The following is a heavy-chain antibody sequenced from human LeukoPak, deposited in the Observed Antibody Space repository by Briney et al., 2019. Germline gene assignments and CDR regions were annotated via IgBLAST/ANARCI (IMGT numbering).Heavy chain of an antibody. CDR1: GYTFTSYY. CDR3: ARGAAYTYYYDSSGYYRHFDY. J-gene: IGHJ4*02. CDR2: INPNSGGT. V-gene: IGHV1-2*02. D-gene: IGHD3-22*01. Sequence: ASVKVSCKASGYTFTSYYMHWVRQAPGQGLEWMGWINPNSGGTNYAQKFQGRVTMTRDTSISTAYMELSRLRSDDTAVYYCARGAAYTYYYDSSGYYRHFDYWGQGTLVTVSS.